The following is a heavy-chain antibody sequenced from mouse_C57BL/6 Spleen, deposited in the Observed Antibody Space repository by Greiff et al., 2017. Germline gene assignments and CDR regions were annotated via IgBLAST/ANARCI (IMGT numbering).Heavy chain of an antibody. CDR2: IYPGDGDT. D-gene: IGHD1-1*01. CDR3: ARAYGSSYGGY. J-gene: IGHJ2*01. Sequence: VKLMESGPELVKPGASVKISCKASGYAFSSSWMNWVKQRPGKGLEWIGRIYPGDGDTNYNGKFKGKATLTADKSPSTAYMQLSSLTSEDSAVYFCARAYGSSYGGYWGQGTTLTVSS. V-gene: IGHV1-82*01. CDR1: GYAFSSSW.